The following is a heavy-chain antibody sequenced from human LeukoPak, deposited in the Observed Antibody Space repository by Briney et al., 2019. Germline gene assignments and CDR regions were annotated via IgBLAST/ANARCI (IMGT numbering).Heavy chain of an antibody. V-gene: IGHV3-23*01. Sequence: TGGSLRLSCAASGFTFSSYAMSWVRQAPGKGLEWVSAISGSGGSTYYADSVKGRFTISRDNSKNTLYMQMNSLRAEDTGVYYCAKQLSSSGCGWFFDYWGQGTLVTVSS. CDR1: GFTFSSYA. D-gene: IGHD2-2*01. CDR2: ISGSGGST. CDR3: AKQLSSSGCGWFFDY. J-gene: IGHJ4*02.